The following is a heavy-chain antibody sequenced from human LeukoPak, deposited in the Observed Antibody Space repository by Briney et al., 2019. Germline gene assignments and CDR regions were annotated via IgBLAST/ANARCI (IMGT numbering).Heavy chain of an antibody. V-gene: IGHV3-7*03. CDR2: IKQDGSEK. D-gene: IGHD6-13*01. CDR3: AGEVAGTGGYYFGY. CDR1: GLTFSSYW. J-gene: IGHJ4*02. Sequence: GGSLRLSCAASGLTFSSYWMSWVRQAPGKGLEWVANIKQDGSEKYYVDSVKGRFTISRDNAKNSLYLQMNSLRAEDTAVYYCAGEVAGTGGYYFGYWGQGTLVTVSS.